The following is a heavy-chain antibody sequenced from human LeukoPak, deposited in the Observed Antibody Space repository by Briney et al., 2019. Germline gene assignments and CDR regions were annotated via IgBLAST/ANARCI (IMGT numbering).Heavy chain of an antibody. Sequence: GGSLRLSCAASGFTFSSYWMSWVRQALGKGLEWVANIKGDGSAKNYVDSVKGRFTNTRDNAKSSLFLQMNSLRAEDTAVYYCARLVLSRTWFDDFWGQGTLVTVSS. J-gene: IGHJ4*02. CDR3: ARLVLSRTWFDDF. CDR2: IKGDGSAK. V-gene: IGHV3-7*01. D-gene: IGHD6-13*01. CDR1: GFTFSSYW.